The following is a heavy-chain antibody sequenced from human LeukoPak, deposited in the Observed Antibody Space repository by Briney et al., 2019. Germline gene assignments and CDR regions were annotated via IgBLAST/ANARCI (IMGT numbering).Heavy chain of an antibody. Sequence: GVSLRLSCAASGFIFSSYGMNWVRQAPGKGLEWVSFLSSRSSYIYYADSVKGRFTISRDNAKNSLYLQMNSLRAEDTAVYYCARAPDGSGSYFDYWGQGTLVTVSS. J-gene: IGHJ4*02. CDR2: LSSRSSYI. D-gene: IGHD3-10*01. V-gene: IGHV3-21*01. CDR1: GFIFSSYG. CDR3: ARAPDGSGSYFDY.